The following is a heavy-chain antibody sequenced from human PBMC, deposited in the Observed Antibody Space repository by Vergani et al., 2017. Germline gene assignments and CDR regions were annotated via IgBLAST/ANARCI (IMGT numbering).Heavy chain of an antibody. Sequence: EVQLVQSGAEVKKPGESLKISCKGSGYSFTSYWIGWVRQMPGKGLEWMGIIYPGDSDTRYSPSFQGQVTISADKSSSTAYLQWSSLKASDTAMYYCARQVVVVPAAIWYFDLWGRGTLVTVSS. V-gene: IGHV5-51*01. CDR2: IYPGDSDT. D-gene: IGHD2-2*01. J-gene: IGHJ2*01. CDR3: ARQVVVVPAAIWYFDL. CDR1: GYSFTSYW.